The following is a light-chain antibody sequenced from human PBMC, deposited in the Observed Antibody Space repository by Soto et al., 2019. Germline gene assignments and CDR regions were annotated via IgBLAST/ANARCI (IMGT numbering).Light chain of an antibody. CDR3: QQYSNWPPWT. CDR2: GAS. J-gene: IGKJ1*01. CDR1: EHVGAN. V-gene: IGKV3-15*01. Sequence: EMEMTQSPATLSVSPGEGATLSCRATEHVGANLAWYQQKPGQPPRLLVYGASTRATGVPARFRGSGFGTEFTLTIIGLQSEDFATYYCQQYSNWPPWTFGQGTKVDMK.